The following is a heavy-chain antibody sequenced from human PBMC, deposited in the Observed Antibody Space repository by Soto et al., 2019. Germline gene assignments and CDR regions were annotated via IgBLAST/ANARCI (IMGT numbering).Heavy chain of an antibody. Sequence: PGGSLRLSCAASGFTFSGYGMHWVRQAPGKGLEWVAVISYDGSNKYYADSVKGRFTISRDNSKNTLYLQMNSLRAEDTAVYYCARDRGGDIVVVPAAIYYYGMDVWAQGPTVTVSS. V-gene: IGHV3-30-3*01. CDR2: ISYDGSNK. CDR3: ARDRGGDIVVVPAAIYYYGMDV. J-gene: IGHJ6*02. CDR1: GFTFSGYG. D-gene: IGHD2-2*01.